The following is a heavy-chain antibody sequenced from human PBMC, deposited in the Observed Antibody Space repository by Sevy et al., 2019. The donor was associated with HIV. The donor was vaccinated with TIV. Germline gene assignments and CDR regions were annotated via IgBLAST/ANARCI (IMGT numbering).Heavy chain of an antibody. CDR2: IYSDGRT. CDR1: GLSVSDNY. V-gene: IGHV3-66*01. Sequence: GGSLRLSCAASGLSVSDNYMNWVRQAPGKGLELVSVIYSDGRTYYPDSVKGRFSISRDNSKNILYLHMKSLRPEDTAVYYCARDRYYDASGYYYYYYGMDVWGQGTTVTVSS. D-gene: IGHD3-22*01. J-gene: IGHJ6*02. CDR3: ARDRYYDASGYYYYYYGMDV.